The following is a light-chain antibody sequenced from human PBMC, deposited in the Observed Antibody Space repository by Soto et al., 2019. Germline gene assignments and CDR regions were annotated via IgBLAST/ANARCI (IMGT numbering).Light chain of an antibody. CDR1: QSFSSIY. V-gene: IGKV3-20*01. J-gene: IGKJ1*01. CDR2: GAS. CDR3: QQYGSSPRT. Sequence: EIVLTQSPGTLSLSPGERATLSCRASQSFSSIYLALYQVKPGQAPRLLIYGASSRATGIPDRFSGSGSGTDFTLTISRLEPEDFAVYYCQQYGSSPRTFGQGTKV.